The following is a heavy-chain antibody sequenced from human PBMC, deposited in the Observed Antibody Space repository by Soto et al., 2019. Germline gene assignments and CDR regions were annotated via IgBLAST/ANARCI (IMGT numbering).Heavy chain of an antibody. D-gene: IGHD1-1*01. CDR1: GYTFINYA. CDR3: ARGAMEFDY. CDR2: INAGKGAI. Sequence: QVQLVQSGAEVKKPGASVKVSCNASGYTFINYAVHWVRQAPGQRLEWRGWINAGKGAIKFSQKFQGRVTFIRDASANTVYMELSSLRSEDTAVYYCARGAMEFDYWGQGTPVTVSS. V-gene: IGHV1-3*01. J-gene: IGHJ4*02.